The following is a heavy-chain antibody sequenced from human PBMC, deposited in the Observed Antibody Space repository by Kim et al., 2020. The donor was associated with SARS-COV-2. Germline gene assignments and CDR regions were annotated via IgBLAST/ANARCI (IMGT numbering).Heavy chain of an antibody. J-gene: IGHJ6*03. CDR1: GFTFSSYW. D-gene: IGHD6-13*01. V-gene: IGHV3-7*01. CDR3: ARDVPLSIYSSSWYYYYYYDMDV. CDR2: IKQDGSEK. Sequence: GGSLRLSCAASGFTFSSYWMSWVRQAPGKGLEWVANIKQDGSEKYYVDSVKGRFTISRDNAKNSLYLQMNSLRAEDTAVYYCARDVPLSIYSSSWYYYYYYDMDVWGKGTTVTVSS.